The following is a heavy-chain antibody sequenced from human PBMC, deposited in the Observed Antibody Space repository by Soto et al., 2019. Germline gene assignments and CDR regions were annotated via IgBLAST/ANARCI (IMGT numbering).Heavy chain of an antibody. D-gene: IGHD2-2*01. CDR3: ARQVSLLYCRPNSCDLLSWFDA. Sequence: SETLSLTCTVSGGSISNKRYYWGWIRQPPGKGLEWIGSIHYSGSTYDNPSLKSRVTISVDTSKNQLSLKLKSVTAADTAVYYAARQVSLLYCRPNSCDLLSWFDAWGQGTQVTVSS. V-gene: IGHV4-39*01. CDR1: GGSISNKRYY. J-gene: IGHJ5*02. CDR2: IHYSGST.